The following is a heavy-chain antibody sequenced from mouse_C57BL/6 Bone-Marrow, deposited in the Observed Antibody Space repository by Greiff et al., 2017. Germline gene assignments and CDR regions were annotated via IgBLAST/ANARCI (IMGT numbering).Heavy chain of an antibody. CDR2: INPSSGYT. V-gene: IGHV1-4*01. D-gene: IGHD1-1*01. CDR3: ASGDYYGSSWGRDY. CDR1: GYTFTSYT. Sequence: QVQLKQSGAELARPGASVKMSCKASGYTFTSYTMHWVKQRPGLGLEWIGYINPSSGYTKYNQKIKDKGTLTADKSSSTAYMQLSSLTSEDSAVYYCASGDYYGSSWGRDYWGQGTTLTVSS. J-gene: IGHJ2*01.